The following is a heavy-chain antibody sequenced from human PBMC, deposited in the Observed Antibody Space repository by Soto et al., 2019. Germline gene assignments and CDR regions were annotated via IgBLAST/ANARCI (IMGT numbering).Heavy chain of an antibody. CDR1: GASIGSGDDY. V-gene: IGHV4-30-4*08. CDR2: ISDSGST. D-gene: IGHD2-2*01. J-gene: IGHJ5*02. CDR3: AKYQPPKFDP. Sequence: SETLSLTCSVSGASIGSGDDYWTWIRQSPGKGLEWIGYISDSGSTFYNPSLRSRLTIALDTSKNHFSLKLNSVTAADTAVYYCAKYQPPKFDPWGQGIPVTVSS.